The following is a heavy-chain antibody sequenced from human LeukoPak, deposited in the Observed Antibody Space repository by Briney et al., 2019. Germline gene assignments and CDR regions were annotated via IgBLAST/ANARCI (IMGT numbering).Heavy chain of an antibody. CDR3: ARGGRIAAAGRGWFDP. CDR2: TYYRSKWYN. D-gene: IGHD6-13*01. J-gene: IGHJ5*02. Sequence: SQTLSLTCAISGDSVSSNSAAWNWIRQSPSRGLEWLGRTYYRSKWYNDYAVSVKSRITINPDTSKTQFSLQLNSVTPEDTAVYYCARGGRIAAAGRGWFDPWGQGTLVTVSS. V-gene: IGHV6-1*01. CDR1: GDSVSSNSAA.